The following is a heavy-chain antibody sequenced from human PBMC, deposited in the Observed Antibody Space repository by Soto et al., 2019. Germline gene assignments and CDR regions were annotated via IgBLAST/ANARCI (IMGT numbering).Heavy chain of an antibody. CDR1: GFSLSTSGVA. J-gene: IGHJ4*02. V-gene: IGHV2-5*01. CDR3: AYFFVLSSDFRSGPREYYFHN. CDR2: IYWNDDK. Sequence: SGPTLVNPTQTLTLTCTFSGFSLSTSGVAVGWIRQPPGKALECLAVIYWNDDKRYSPSLKSRLTVAKDTSKNQVVLTMTNVDPVDTATYFCAYFFVLSSDFRSGPREYYFHNWGQGTLVTVSS. D-gene: IGHD3-3*01.